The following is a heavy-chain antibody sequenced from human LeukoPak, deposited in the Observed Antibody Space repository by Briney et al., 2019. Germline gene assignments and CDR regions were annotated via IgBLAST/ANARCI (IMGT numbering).Heavy chain of an antibody. CDR2: ISGSGDTT. CDR3: SGGGGSRYYYYMDV. Sequence: GGSLRLSCAASGFTFSSYAMSWVRQAPGKGLEWVSGISGSGDTTYYAASVKGRFTISRDNSKNTLFLQMNSLRAEDTAVYYFSGGGGSRYYYYMDVWGKGTTVTVSS. D-gene: IGHD3-3*01. V-gene: IGHV3-23*01. J-gene: IGHJ6*03. CDR1: GFTFSSYA.